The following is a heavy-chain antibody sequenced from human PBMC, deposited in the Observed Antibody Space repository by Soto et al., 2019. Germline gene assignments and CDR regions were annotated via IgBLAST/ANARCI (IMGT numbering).Heavy chain of an antibody. J-gene: IGHJ6*01. CDR3: ARDFASRFPWGSATGQYSYFGMEV. CDR2: ITPYNGNT. Sequence: QVQLVQSGAEVKKPGASVKVSCKTSGYTFISYSISWVRQVPGQGLEWMGRITPYNGNTDYPSKVQGRVTLTTDTSTNTAYMDLRSLTSDDTAVYYCARDFASRFPWGSATGQYSYFGMEVWGQGTTITVPA. V-gene: IGHV1-18*01. CDR1: GYTFISYS. D-gene: IGHD2-15*01.